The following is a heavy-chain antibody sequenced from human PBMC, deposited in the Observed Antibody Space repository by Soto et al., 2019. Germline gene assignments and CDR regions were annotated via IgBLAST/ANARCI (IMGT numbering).Heavy chain of an antibody. CDR1: GFGLNDYT. Sequence: GGSLRLSCAASGFGLNDYTMHWIRQAPGKGLEWVAVMWYDESNKYYVDAVRGRFTISRDNSRNTLYLEMNALRAEDTAIYYCARENFEMSATYSMDVWGQGTAVTVSS. D-gene: IGHD3-9*01. J-gene: IGHJ6*02. CDR2: MWYDESNK. CDR3: ARENFEMSATYSMDV. V-gene: IGHV3-33*01.